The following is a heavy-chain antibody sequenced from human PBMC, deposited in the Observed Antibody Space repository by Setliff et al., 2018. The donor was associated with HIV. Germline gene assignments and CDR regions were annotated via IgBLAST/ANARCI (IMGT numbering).Heavy chain of an antibody. CDR1: XXSFSEYY. V-gene: IGHV4-34*01. CDR2: INHSGST. J-gene: IGHJ6*03. D-gene: IGHD5-12*01. Sequence: LSLTCAXXXXSFSEYYWSWIRQSPGKGLEWIGEINHSGSTHYNPPLQSRATISVDTSXXQFSLRLNSVTAADTAVYYCARSATLLPGYSDRWEYFYMDVWGXGTTVTVSS. CDR3: ARSATLLPGYSDRWEYFYMDV.